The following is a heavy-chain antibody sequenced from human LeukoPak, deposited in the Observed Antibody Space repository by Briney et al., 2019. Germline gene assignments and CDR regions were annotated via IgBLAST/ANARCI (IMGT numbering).Heavy chain of an antibody. J-gene: IGHJ4*02. CDR1: GFTVSSNY. CDR3: YAHGSGSYWAIGY. CDR2: IYSGGST. Sequence: GGSLRLSCAASGFTVSSNYMSWVRQAPGKGLEWVSVIYSGGSTYYADSVKGRFTISGDNSKNTLYLQMNSLRAEDTAVYYCYAHGSGSYWAIGYWGQGTLVTVSS. V-gene: IGHV3-53*01. D-gene: IGHD3-10*01.